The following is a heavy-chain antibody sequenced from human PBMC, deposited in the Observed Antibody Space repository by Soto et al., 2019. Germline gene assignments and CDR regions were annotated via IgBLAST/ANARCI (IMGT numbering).Heavy chain of an antibody. J-gene: IGHJ4*02. CDR1: GGSISSYY. CDR3: GGKNYDSSGYFDY. CDR2: MYYSGST. V-gene: IGHV4-59*01. D-gene: IGHD3-22*01. Sequence: KSSETLSLTCTVSGGSISSYYWSWIRQPPGKGLEWIGYMYYSGSTNYNPSLKSRVTISVDTSKNQFSLKLSSVTAADTAVYYCGGKNYDSSGYFDYWGRGTLVTVSS.